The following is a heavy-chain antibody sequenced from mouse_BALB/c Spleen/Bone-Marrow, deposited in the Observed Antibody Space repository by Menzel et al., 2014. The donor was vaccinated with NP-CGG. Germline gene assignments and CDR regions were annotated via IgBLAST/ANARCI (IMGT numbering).Heavy chain of an antibody. V-gene: IGHV1-80*01. J-gene: IGHJ4*01. CDR1: GYAFSSHW. CDR3: ARSDYYAMDY. Sequence: QVQLQQSGAELVRPGSSVKISCKASGYAFSSHWMNWVKQRPGQGLEWIGQIYPGDGDTNYNGKFKGKATLTADKSSSTAYMQLSSLTSEDSAVYFCARSDYYAMDYWGQGTSVTVSS. CDR2: IYPGDGDT.